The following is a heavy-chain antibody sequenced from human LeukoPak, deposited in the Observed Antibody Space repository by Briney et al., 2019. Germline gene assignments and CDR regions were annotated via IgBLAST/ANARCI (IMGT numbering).Heavy chain of an antibody. CDR1: GFTFSSYS. D-gene: IGHD3-10*01. CDR2: ISSSSSYI. Sequence: TGGSLRLSCAASGFTFSSYSMNWVRQAPGKGLEWVSSISSSSSYIYYADSVKSRFTISRDNAKNSLYLQMNSLRAEDAAVYYCARDGGSGSYYNNNWFDPWGQGTLVTVSS. J-gene: IGHJ5*02. CDR3: ARDGGSGSYYNNNWFDP. V-gene: IGHV3-21*01.